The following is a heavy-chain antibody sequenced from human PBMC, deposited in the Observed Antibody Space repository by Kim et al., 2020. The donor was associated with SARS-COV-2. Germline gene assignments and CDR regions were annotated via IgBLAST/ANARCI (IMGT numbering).Heavy chain of an antibody. Sequence: GGSLRLSCAASGFTVSSNYMSWVRQAPGKGLEWVSVIYSGGSTYYADSVKGRFTISRDNSKNTLYLQMNSLRAEDTAVYYCASSRGYDSSGYLDYWGQEPWSPSPQ. V-gene: IGHV3-53*01. D-gene: IGHD3-22*01. CDR2: IYSGGST. J-gene: IGHJ4*01. CDR1: GFTVSSNY. CDR3: ASSRGYDSSGYLDY.